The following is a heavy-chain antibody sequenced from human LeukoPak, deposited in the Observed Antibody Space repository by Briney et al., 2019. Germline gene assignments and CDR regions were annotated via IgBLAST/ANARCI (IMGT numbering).Heavy chain of an antibody. D-gene: IGHD2/OR15-2a*01. V-gene: IGHV4-34*01. CDR3: ARVVLLHYYGMDV. CDR2: INHSGST. J-gene: IGHJ6*02. CDR1: GGSFSGYY. Sequence: SETLSLTCAVYGGSFSGYYWSWIRQPPGKGLEWMGEINHSGSTNYNPSLKSGVIITVDTSNNQFSLKLSSVTAADTAVSYCARVVLLHYYGMDVWGQGTTVTVSS.